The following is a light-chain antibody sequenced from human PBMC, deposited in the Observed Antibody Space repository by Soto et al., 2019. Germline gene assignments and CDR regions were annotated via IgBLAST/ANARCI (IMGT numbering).Light chain of an antibody. Sequence: IQISQSPSFLSASVGDRVTITCRASQSMRSHLNWYQQKPGKAPKLLIYAASRLQSGVPSRFSGSGSGTDFTLTISSLQPEDFATYYCQQANSFPQAFVQGTRLEIK. CDR3: QQANSFPQA. J-gene: IGKJ5*01. CDR1: QSMRSH. CDR2: AAS. V-gene: IGKV1-39*01.